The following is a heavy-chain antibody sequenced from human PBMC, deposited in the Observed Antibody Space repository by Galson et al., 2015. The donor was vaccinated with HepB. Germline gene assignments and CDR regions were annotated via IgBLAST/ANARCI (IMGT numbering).Heavy chain of an antibody. CDR1: GFTFSNAW. J-gene: IGHJ6*02. CDR2: IKSKTDGGTT. V-gene: IGHV3-15*01. CDR3: TTLFTISYGMDV. D-gene: IGHD3-3*01. Sequence: SLRLSCAASGFTFSNAWMSWVRQAPGKGLEWVGRIKSKTDGGTTDYAAPVKGRFTISRDDSKNTLYLQMNSLKTEDAAVYYCTTLFTISYGMDVWGQGTTVTVSS.